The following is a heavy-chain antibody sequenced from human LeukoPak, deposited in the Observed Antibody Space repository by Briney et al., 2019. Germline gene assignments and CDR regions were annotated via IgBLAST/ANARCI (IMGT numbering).Heavy chain of an antibody. J-gene: IGHJ4*02. D-gene: IGHD6-13*01. Sequence: PGGSLRLSCAASGFTFSSYAMHWVRQAPGKGLEWVAVISYDGSNKYYADSVKGRFTISRDNSKNTLYLQMNSLRAEDTAVYYCARDLYDSSSWCFDFWGQGTLVTVSS. CDR1: GFTFSSYA. V-gene: IGHV3-30*04. CDR2: ISYDGSNK. CDR3: ARDLYDSSSWCFDF.